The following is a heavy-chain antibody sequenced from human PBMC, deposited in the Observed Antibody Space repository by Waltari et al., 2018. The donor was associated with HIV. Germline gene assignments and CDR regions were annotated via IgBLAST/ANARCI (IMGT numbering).Heavy chain of an antibody. D-gene: IGHD2-21*02. J-gene: IGHJ3*02. CDR1: GFSLSTNGMR. Sequence: QVTLKESGPALVKPTQTLTLTCSFSGFSLSTNGMRVSWIRQPPGKALEWLARVDWDDDKFYTTSLKARLTISQDTSKNQVVLTMTNLDPVDTGTYYCVRAMTAKGEGFDIWGQGTMVTVSS. V-gene: IGHV2-70*04. CDR2: VDWDDDK. CDR3: VRAMTAKGEGFDI.